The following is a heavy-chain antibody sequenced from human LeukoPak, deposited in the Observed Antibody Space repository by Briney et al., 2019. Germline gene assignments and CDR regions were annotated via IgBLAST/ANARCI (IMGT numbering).Heavy chain of an antibody. D-gene: IGHD6-19*01. J-gene: IGHJ6*03. CDR3: ARDVKLAVALWYMDV. Sequence: SETLSLTCTVSGGSVSSGGYYWSRIRQPPGKGLEWIGYIYHSGSTYYNPSLKSRVTISVDRSKNQFSLKLSSVTAADTAVYYCARDVKLAVALWYMDVWGKGTTVTVSS. CDR1: GGSVSSGGYY. CDR2: IYHSGST. V-gene: IGHV4-30-2*01.